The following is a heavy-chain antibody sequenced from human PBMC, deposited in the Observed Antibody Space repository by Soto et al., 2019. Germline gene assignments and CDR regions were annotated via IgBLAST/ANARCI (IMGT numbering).Heavy chain of an antibody. V-gene: IGHV4-31*03. CDR1: GGSISSGGYH. D-gene: IGHD3-3*01. CDR3: ARVYYDFGSGSGFDP. CDR2: IYYSGST. J-gene: IGHJ5*02. Sequence: SESLCLTCPVSGGSISSGGYHCGWIRQNPGKGLEWIGYIYYSGSTYYNPSRKSRVTISVDTSKNQFSLKLSSVTAADTAVYYCARVYYDFGSGSGFDPWGQGTLVTVSS.